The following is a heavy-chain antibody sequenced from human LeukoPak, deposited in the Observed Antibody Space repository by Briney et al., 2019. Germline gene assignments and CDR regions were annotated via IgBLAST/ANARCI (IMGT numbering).Heavy chain of an antibody. CDR2: ISSSSSYI. Sequence: GGSLRLFCAASGFTFRSYSMNWVRQAPGKALEGVSSISSSSSYIYCAESVKGRFTISRDNAKNSLYLQMTSLRAEDTAVYYCARATYDSSGYYAQLGVYYFDYWGQGTLVTVSS. V-gene: IGHV3-21*01. D-gene: IGHD3-22*01. CDR1: GFTFRSYS. J-gene: IGHJ4*02. CDR3: ARATYDSSGYYAQLGVYYFDY.